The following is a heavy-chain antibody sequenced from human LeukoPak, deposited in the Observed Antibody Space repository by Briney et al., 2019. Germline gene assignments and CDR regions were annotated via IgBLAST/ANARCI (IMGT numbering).Heavy chain of an antibody. CDR1: GGSISSGGSY. CDR2: IYYSGST. V-gene: IGHV4-31*03. D-gene: IGHD3-16*02. J-gene: IGHJ4*02. Sequence: SQTLSLTCTVSGGSISSGGSYWSWIRQHPGKGLEWIGYIYYSGSTYYSPSLKSRVTISVDTSKNQFSLKLSSVTAADTAVYYCAVGRLGELSSPNFDYWGQGTLVTVSP. CDR3: AVGRLGELSSPNFDY.